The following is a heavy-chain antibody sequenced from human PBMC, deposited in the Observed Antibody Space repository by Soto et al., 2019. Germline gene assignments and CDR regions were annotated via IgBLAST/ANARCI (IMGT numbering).Heavy chain of an antibody. CDR3: ARDGLARELDCDY. Sequence: EVQLVESGGDLVQPGGSLRLSCAASGFTFSSYWMHWVRQAPGKGLVWVARVNSDGSSTAYADSVKGRFTISRENANNTLYLQMNSLRAEGTAVYYCARDGLARELDCDYWGQGNLVTVSS. V-gene: IGHV3-74*01. J-gene: IGHJ4*02. D-gene: IGHD3-10*01. CDR1: GFTFSSYW. CDR2: VNSDGSST.